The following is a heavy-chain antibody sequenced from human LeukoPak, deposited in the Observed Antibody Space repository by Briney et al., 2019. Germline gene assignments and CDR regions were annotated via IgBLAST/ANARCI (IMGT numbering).Heavy chain of an antibody. J-gene: IGHJ4*02. V-gene: IGHV3-30*18. D-gene: IGHD5-12*01. Sequence: GGSLRLSCAASGFTFSTSAMHWVRQAPGKGLEWLTVISNDESNKYYADPVKGRFTISRDNSKNMLYLQMNSLRTEDTAVYYCVKVGSGNDYYWGQGTLVTVSS. CDR2: ISNDESNK. CDR3: VKVGSGNDYY. CDR1: GFTFSTSA.